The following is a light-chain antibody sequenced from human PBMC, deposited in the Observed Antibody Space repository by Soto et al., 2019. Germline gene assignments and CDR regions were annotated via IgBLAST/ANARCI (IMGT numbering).Light chain of an antibody. V-gene: IGKV3-11*01. CDR1: EPFSDY. J-gene: IGKJ2*01. CDR2: DTS. CDR3: QLRSPWPRMYT. Sequence: VVLTQSPASLSLSPGERATVSCRTSEPFSDYLAWYQQKLGQPPRLLIFDTSNRATGIPARFSGSGSGTDFTLTISSLEPEDSAVYYCQLRSPWPRMYTFGQGTRLEMK.